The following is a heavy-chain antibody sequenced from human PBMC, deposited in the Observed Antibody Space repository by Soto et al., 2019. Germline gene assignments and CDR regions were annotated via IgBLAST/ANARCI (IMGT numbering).Heavy chain of an antibody. CDR3: SKDYGNYDSHY. Sequence: EVQLVESGGGLVQPGGTLKLSCAASGFSFSVYSMHWVRQASGGGLEWLGRIRNKANNYATVYAASVKDRFTISRDDSKNTAYLQMSSLKTEDTAVYYCSKDYGNYDSHYWGQGTLVTVSA. CDR2: IRNKANNYAT. CDR1: GFSFSVYS. J-gene: IGHJ4*02. V-gene: IGHV3-73*01. D-gene: IGHD4-17*01.